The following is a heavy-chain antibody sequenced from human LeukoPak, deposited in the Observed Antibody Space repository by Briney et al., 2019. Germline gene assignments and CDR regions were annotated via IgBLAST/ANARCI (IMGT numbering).Heavy chain of an antibody. CDR2: INHSGST. Sequence: SETLSLTCAVYGGSFSGYYWSWIRQPPGKGLEWIGEINHSGSTNYNPSLKSRVTISVDTSKNQFSLKLSSVTAADTAVYYCSGYDCSGGSCYRYYYYGMDVWGQGTTVTVSS. V-gene: IGHV4-34*01. D-gene: IGHD2-15*01. J-gene: IGHJ6*02. CDR1: GGSFSGYY. CDR3: SGYDCSGGSCYRYYYYGMDV.